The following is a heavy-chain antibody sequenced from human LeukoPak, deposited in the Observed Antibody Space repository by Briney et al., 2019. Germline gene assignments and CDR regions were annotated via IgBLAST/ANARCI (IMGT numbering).Heavy chain of an antibody. Sequence: GGSLRLSCAASGFTFDDYAMHWVRQAPGKGLEWVSGISWNSGSIGYADSVKGQFTISRDNAKNSLYLQMNSLRAEDTALYYCAKGYDFWSGYWDYWGQGTLVTVSS. V-gene: IGHV3-9*01. CDR1: GFTFDDYA. CDR2: ISWNSGSI. J-gene: IGHJ4*02. D-gene: IGHD3-3*01. CDR3: AKGYDFWSGYWDY.